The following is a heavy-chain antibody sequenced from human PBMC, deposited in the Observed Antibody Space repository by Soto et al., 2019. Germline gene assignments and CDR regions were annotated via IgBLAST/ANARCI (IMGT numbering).Heavy chain of an antibody. CDR3: AREPYCSGGTCLGY. J-gene: IGHJ4*01. Sequence: SETLSLTCTVSGGSISGYYWSWIRQPPGKGLEWIGYIYYSGSTNYNPSLKSRVTISVDTSKNQFSLRLSSVTAADTAVYYCAREPYCSGGTCLGYWGHGTLVTVSS. D-gene: IGHD2-15*01. CDR1: GGSISGYY. CDR2: IYYSGST. V-gene: IGHV4-59*01.